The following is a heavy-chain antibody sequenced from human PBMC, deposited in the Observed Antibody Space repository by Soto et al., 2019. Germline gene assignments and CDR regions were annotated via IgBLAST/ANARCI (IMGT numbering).Heavy chain of an antibody. CDR1: GGTFSNHA. Sequence: GASVKVSCKASGGTFSNHALSWVRQAPGQGPEWMGGISAYNGNTNYAQKLQGRVTMTTDTSTSTAYMELRSLRSDDTAVYYCAREDNWFDPWGQGTLVTVSS. CDR3: AREDNWFDP. V-gene: IGHV1-18*01. J-gene: IGHJ5*02. CDR2: ISAYNGNT.